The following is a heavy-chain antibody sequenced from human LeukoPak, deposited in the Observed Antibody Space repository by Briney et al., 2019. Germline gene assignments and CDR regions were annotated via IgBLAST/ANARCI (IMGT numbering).Heavy chain of an antibody. V-gene: IGHV4-61*08. D-gene: IGHD6-19*01. J-gene: IGHJ4*02. CDR2: IYYSGGT. CDR1: GGSISSGDYY. Sequence: SETLSLTCTVSGGSISSGDYYWSWIRQPPGKGLEWIGYIYYSGGTNYNPSLKSRVTISVDTSKNQFSLKLSSVTAADTAVYYCARESSGLHVDYWGQGTLVTVSS. CDR3: ARESSGLHVDY.